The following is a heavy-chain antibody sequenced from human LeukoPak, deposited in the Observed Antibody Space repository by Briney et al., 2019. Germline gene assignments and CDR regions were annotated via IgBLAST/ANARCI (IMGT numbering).Heavy chain of an antibody. D-gene: IGHD3-22*01. V-gene: IGHV3-7*01. CDR1: GVTFSSYW. Sequence: GGSLRLSCAASGVTFSSYWMSWVRQAPGKGLEWVANIKEDGSEKYYVDSVKGRFTISRDNAKNSPYLQMNSLRAEDTAVYYCARGRFNYDSSGYSSFYHWGQGTLVTVSS. CDR3: ARGRFNYDSSGYSSFYH. J-gene: IGHJ4*02. CDR2: IKEDGSEK.